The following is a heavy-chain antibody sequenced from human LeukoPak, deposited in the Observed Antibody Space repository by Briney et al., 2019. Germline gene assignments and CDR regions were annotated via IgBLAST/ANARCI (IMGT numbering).Heavy chain of an antibody. J-gene: IGHJ4*02. CDR2: IDTTTGNP. CDR1: GYPFSAHF. D-gene: IGHD3-10*01. V-gene: IGHV7-4-1*02. CDR3: VRGTPTPGMDY. Sequence: ASVRVSCTASGYPFSAHFLNWVRQAPGQGLEWMGNIDTTTGNPRYAQDFTGRFVFSLDTSVSTAYLQITSLKADDTAAYYCVRGTPTPGMDYWGQGTQVTVSS.